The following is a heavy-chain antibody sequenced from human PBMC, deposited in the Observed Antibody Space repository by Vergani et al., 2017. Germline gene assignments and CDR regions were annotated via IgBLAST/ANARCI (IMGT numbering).Heavy chain of an antibody. D-gene: IGHD2-2*01. Sequence: EVQLLESGGGLVQLGGSLRLSCAASGFTFSSYAMSWVRQAPGKGLEWVSAISGSGGSTYYADSVKGRFTISRDNSKNTLYLQMNSLRAEDTAVYYCAKDLYPLIVVVPTGADYWGQGTLVTVSS. CDR2: ISGSGGST. CDR1: GFTFSSYA. J-gene: IGHJ4*02. V-gene: IGHV3-23*01. CDR3: AKDLYPLIVVVPTGADY.